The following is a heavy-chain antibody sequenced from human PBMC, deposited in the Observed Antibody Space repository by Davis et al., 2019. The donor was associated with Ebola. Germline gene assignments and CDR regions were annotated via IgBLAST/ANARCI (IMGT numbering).Heavy chain of an antibody. CDR2: IYHSGST. CDR3: ARVGGDGLDY. J-gene: IGHJ4*02. D-gene: IGHD2-21*01. V-gene: IGHV4-59*11. Sequence: PSETLSLTCTVSGGSISSHYWSWIRQPPGKGLEWIGYIYHSGSTYYNPSLKSRVTISVDRSKNQFSLKLSSVTAADTAVYYCARVGGDGLDYWGQGTLVTVSS. CDR1: GGSISSHY.